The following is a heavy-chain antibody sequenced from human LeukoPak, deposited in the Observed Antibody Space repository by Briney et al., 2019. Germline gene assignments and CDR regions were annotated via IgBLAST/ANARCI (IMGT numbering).Heavy chain of an antibody. CDR1: GGSISSYY. D-gene: IGHD3-10*01. V-gene: IGHV4-59*01. CDR3: ARGSRLPHMVRGAYLDY. CDR2: IYNSGST. Sequence: SETLSLTCTVSGGSISSYYWNWIRQPPGKGLEWIGYIYNSGSTNNNPSLKSRVTISVDTSKKQFSLKLSSVTAADTAVYYCARGSRLPHMVRGAYLDYWGQGTLVTVSS. J-gene: IGHJ4*02.